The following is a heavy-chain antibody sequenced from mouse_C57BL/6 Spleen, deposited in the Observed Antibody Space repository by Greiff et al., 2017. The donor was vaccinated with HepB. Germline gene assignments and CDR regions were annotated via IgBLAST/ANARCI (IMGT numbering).Heavy chain of an antibody. CDR2: IHPNSGST. J-gene: IGHJ4*01. V-gene: IGHV1-64*01. D-gene: IGHD1-1*01. CDR3: AREALVAGDAMDY. Sequence: QVQLQQPGAELVKPGASVKLSCKASGYTFTSYWMHWVKQRPGQGLEWIGMIHPNSGSTNYNEKFKSKATLTVDKSSSTAYMQLSSLTSEDSAVYYCAREALVAGDAMDYWGQGTSVTVSS. CDR1: GYTFTSYW.